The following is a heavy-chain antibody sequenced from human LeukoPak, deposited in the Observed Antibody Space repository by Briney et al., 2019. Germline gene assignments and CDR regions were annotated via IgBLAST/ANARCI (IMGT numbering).Heavy chain of an antibody. Sequence: SETLSLTCTVSGGSISSGGYYWSWIRQHPGKGLEWIGYIYYSGSTYYNPSLKSRVTISVDTSKNQFSLKLSSVTAADTAVYYCAGVAYYGDSSGYSPYYYYGMDVWGQGTTVTVSS. D-gene: IGHD3-22*01. V-gene: IGHV4-31*03. J-gene: IGHJ6*02. CDR2: IYYSGST. CDR1: GGSISSGGYY. CDR3: AGVAYYGDSSGYSPYYYYGMDV.